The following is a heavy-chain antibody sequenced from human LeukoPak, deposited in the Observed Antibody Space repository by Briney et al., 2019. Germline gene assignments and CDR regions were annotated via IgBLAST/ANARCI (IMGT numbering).Heavy chain of an antibody. Sequence: GGSLRLSCAASAFTFRTYGMHWVRQAPGKGLEWVAVISYDANLKNYADSVKGRFTISRDNSKNTLYLQMNSLRAEDTAVYYCAKDRHPARTGGYYFEHWGQGTLVTVSS. J-gene: IGHJ4*02. D-gene: IGHD1-14*01. CDR1: AFTFRTYG. V-gene: IGHV3-30*18. CDR2: ISYDANLK. CDR3: AKDRHPARTGGYYFEH.